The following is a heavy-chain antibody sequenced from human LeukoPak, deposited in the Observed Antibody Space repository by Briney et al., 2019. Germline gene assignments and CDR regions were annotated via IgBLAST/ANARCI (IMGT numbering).Heavy chain of an antibody. J-gene: IGHJ6*02. CDR2: IIPILGIA. Sequence: ASVKVSCKASGGTFSSYAISWVRQAPGQGLEWMGRIIPILGIANYAQKFQGRVTITADKSTSTAYMELSSLSSEDTAVYYCARPLGYCSGGSCYYYGMDVWGQGTTVTVSS. CDR1: GGTFSSYA. V-gene: IGHV1-69*04. CDR3: ARPLGYCSGGSCYYYGMDV. D-gene: IGHD2-15*01.